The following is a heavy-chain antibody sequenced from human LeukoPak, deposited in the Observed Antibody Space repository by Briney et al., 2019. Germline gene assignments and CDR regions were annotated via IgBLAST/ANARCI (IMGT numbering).Heavy chain of an antibody. Sequence: KSGGSLRLSCAASGFTFSDYYMSWIRQAPGKGLEWVSYISSSGSTIYYADSVKGRFTISRDNAKNSLYLQMNSLRAEDTAVYYCARDSRRERYCSGGSCPLDYWGQGTLVTVSS. CDR2: ISSSGSTI. D-gene: IGHD2-15*01. V-gene: IGHV3-11*04. CDR1: GFTFSDYY. CDR3: ARDSRRERYCSGGSCPLDY. J-gene: IGHJ4*02.